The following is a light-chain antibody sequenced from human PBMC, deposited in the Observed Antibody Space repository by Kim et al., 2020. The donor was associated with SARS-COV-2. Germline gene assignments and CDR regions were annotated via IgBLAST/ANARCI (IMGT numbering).Light chain of an antibody. Sequence: SPVERAPLSCRARQSVSSSYFAWYQQKPGQAPRLLIYGASSRATGIPDRFSGSGSGTDFTLTISRLEPEDFAVYYCQQYSSSPWTFGQGTKVDIK. CDR3: QQYSSSPWT. J-gene: IGKJ1*01. CDR2: GAS. CDR1: QSVSSSY. V-gene: IGKV3-20*01.